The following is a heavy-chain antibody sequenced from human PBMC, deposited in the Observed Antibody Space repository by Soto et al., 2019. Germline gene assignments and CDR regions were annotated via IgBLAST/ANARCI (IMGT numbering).Heavy chain of an antibody. CDR3: VRSKGGYSYGNPFDY. CDR2: ISGGGGST. J-gene: IGHJ4*02. CDR1: GFSFNIFA. D-gene: IGHD5-18*01. V-gene: IGHV3-23*01. Sequence: GGSLRLSCAASGFSFNIFAMNWVRQAPGQGLEWVSGISGGGGSTYYADSVKGRFTISRDNSKNSLYLQMNSLRPEDTALYYCVRSKGGYSYGNPFDYWGQGTLVTVSS.